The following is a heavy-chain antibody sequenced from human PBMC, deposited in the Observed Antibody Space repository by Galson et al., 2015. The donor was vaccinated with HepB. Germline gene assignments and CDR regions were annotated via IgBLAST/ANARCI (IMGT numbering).Heavy chain of an antibody. CDR3: AIAHYVRLRLPTDNWFDP. J-gene: IGHJ5*02. CDR2: ISGSGGST. CDR1: GFTFSSYA. D-gene: IGHD3-10*02. Sequence: SLRLSCAASGFTFSSYAMSWVRQAPGKGLEWVSAISGSGGSTYYADSVKGRFTISRDNSKNTLYLQMNSLRAEDTAVYYCAIAHYVRLRLPTDNWFDPWGQGTLVTVSS. V-gene: IGHV3-23*01.